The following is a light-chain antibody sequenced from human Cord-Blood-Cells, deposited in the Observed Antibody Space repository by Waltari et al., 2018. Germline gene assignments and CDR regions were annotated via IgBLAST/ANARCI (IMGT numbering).Light chain of an antibody. V-gene: IGLV3-19*01. CDR1: SLRSYY. Sequence: SSELTQDPAVSVALGQTVRITCQGDSLRSYYASWYQQKPGQAPVLVNYGKNNRPSGIPDRCSGSSSGNAASLTITGAQAEDEADYYCNSRDSSGNHLLVFGGGTKLTVL. J-gene: IGLJ3*02. CDR2: GKN. CDR3: NSRDSSGNHLLV.